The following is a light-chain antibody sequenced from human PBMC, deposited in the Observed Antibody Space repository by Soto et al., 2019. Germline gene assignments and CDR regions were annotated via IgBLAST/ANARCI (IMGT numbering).Light chain of an antibody. Sequence: EILMTQSPATLSVSPGERVTLSCRASQSININLAWYQQKPGQAPRVLIYGASSRASGIPDRFSGSGSGTDVTLTISRLEHDDFSFYYCQQYHNWPPLTFGGGTRVEIK. CDR2: GAS. CDR1: QSININ. CDR3: QQYHNWPPLT. V-gene: IGKV3D-15*01. J-gene: IGKJ4*01.